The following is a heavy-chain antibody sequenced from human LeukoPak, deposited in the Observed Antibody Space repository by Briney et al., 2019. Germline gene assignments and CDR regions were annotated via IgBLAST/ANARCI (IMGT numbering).Heavy chain of an antibody. CDR2: INPSGGST. Sequence: ASVKVSCKASGYTFTGYYMHWVRQAPGQGLEWMGIINPSGGSTSYAQKFQGRVTMTRDMSTSTVYMELSSLRSEDTAVYYCARDLSNMGIVVVVAATGFDYWGQGTLVTVSS. V-gene: IGHV1-46*01. CDR3: ARDLSNMGIVVVVAATGFDY. CDR1: GYTFTGYY. J-gene: IGHJ4*02. D-gene: IGHD2-15*01.